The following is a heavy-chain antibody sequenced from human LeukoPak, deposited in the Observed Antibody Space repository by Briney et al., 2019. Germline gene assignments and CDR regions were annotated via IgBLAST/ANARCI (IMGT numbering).Heavy chain of an antibody. CDR2: ITWNSGSR. CDR1: GFTSDDYA. D-gene: IGHD4-17*01. J-gene: IGHJ4*02. Sequence: GGSLRLSCAASGFTSDDYAMHWVRQAPGRGLEWVSGITWNSGSRGYVDSVKGRFTISRDNAENSLYLQMNSLRAEDTALYYCTKSRAPDYGDSPHYFDYWGQGTLVTVSS. CDR3: TKSRAPDYGDSPHYFDY. V-gene: IGHV3-9*02.